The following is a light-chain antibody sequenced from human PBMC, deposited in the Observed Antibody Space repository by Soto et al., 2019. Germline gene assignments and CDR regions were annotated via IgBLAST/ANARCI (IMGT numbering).Light chain of an antibody. CDR1: QSISSW. V-gene: IGKV1-5*03. J-gene: IGKJ2*01. CDR3: QHPGT. CDR2: KAS. Sequence: DIQMTQSPSTLSASVGDRVTITCRASQSISSWLAWYQQKPGKAPKLLIYKASSLESGVPSRFSGSGSGTEFTLTISSLQPDDFATYYCQHPGTFGQGTKLEIK.